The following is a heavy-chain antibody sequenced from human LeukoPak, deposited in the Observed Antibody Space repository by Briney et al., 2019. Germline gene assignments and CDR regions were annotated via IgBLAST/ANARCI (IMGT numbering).Heavy chain of an antibody. CDR1: GYTFITYG. D-gene: IGHD3-3*01. CDR3: ASGRYYDFWSGYFTFDI. V-gene: IGHV1-69*13. Sequence: GASVKVSCKASGYTFITYGISWVRQAPGQGLEWMGGIIPIFGTANYAQKFQGRVTITADESTSTAYMELSSLRSEDTAVYYCASGRYYDFWSGYFTFDIWGQGTMVTVSS. CDR2: IIPIFGTA. J-gene: IGHJ3*02.